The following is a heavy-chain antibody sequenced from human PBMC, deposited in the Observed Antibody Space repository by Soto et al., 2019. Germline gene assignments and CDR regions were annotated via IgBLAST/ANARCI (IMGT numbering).Heavy chain of an antibody. D-gene: IGHD6-19*01. J-gene: IGHJ4*02. Sequence: QVQLVESGGGVIQPGRSLRLSCEASGLTFSRSGMHWVRQAPGKGLEWVAVISYDGSQRYYADSMKGRFAISRDNSKKTLYLLMNRLGLEDTAVYYCANQGGQWQPDKHWGQGTLVTVSS. CDR1: GLTFSRSG. V-gene: IGHV3-30*18. CDR3: ANQGGQWQPDKH. CDR2: ISYDGSQR.